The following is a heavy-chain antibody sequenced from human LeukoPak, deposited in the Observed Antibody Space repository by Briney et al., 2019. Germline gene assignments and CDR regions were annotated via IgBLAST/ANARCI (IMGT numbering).Heavy chain of an antibody. CDR2: INHSGST. J-gene: IGHJ4*02. CDR1: GGSISSSSSY. V-gene: IGHV4-39*07. D-gene: IGHD3-10*01. Sequence: PSETLSLTCSVSGGSISSSSSYWSWIRQPPGKGLEWIGEINHSGSTNYNPSLKSRVTISVDTSKNQFSLKLSSVTAADTAVYYCARREWTKIRLNTYYYGSGSYYNTRFDYWGQGTLVTVSS. CDR3: ARREWTKIRLNTYYYGSGSYYNTRFDY.